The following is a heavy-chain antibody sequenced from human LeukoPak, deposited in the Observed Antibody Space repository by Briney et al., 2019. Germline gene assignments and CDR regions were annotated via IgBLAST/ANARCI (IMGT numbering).Heavy chain of an antibody. CDR1: GFTFSSYG. D-gene: IGHD6-19*01. CDR3: AKDREYSSGWSLGY. CDR2: ISYDGSNK. V-gene: IGHV3-30*18. J-gene: IGHJ4*02. Sequence: PGGSLRLSCAASGFTFSSYGMHWVRQAPGKGLEWVAVISYDGSNKYYAGSVKGRFTISRDNSKNTLYLQMNSLRAEDTAVYYCAKDREYSSGWSLGYWGQGTLVTVSS.